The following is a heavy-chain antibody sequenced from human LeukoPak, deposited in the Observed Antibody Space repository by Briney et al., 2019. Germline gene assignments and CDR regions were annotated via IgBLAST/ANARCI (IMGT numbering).Heavy chain of an antibody. V-gene: IGHV3-53*01. J-gene: IGHJ3*02. D-gene: IGHD6-13*01. CDR2: IYSGGST. CDR3: ASTGGSSWPYDAFDI. CDR1: GFTVSSNY. Sequence: LSGGSLRLSCAASGFTVSSNYMSWVRQAPGMGLEWVSVIYSGGSTYYADSVKGRFTISRDNSKNTLYLQMNSLRAEDTAMYYCASTGGSSWPYDAFDIWGQGTMVTVSS.